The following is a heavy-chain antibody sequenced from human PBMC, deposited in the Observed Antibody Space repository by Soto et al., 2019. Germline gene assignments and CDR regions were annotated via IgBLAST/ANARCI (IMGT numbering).Heavy chain of an antibody. Sequence: QITLKESGPTLVKPTQPLTLTCTFSGFSLSTSGVGVGWIRQPPGKALEWLALIYWDDDKRYSPSLKSRLTITKDTSKNQVVLTMTNMDPVDTATYYCAHNIIGELGYYFDYWGQGTLVTVSS. CDR2: IYWDDDK. V-gene: IGHV2-5*02. CDR3: AHNIIGELGYYFDY. D-gene: IGHD3-10*01. J-gene: IGHJ4*02. CDR1: GFSLSTSGVG.